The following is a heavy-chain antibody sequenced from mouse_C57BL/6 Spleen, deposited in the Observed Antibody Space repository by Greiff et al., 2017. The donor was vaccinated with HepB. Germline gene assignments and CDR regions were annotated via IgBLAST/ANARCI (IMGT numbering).Heavy chain of an antibody. CDR3: ALWPPYYAMDY. CDR1: GFNIKDYY. D-gene: IGHD1-1*02. CDR2: IDPEDGET. J-gene: IGHJ4*01. V-gene: IGHV14-2*01. Sequence: EVQLQQSGAELVKPGASVKLSCTASGFNIKDYYMHWVKQRTEQGLEWIGRIDPEDGETKYAPKFPGKATITADTSSNSAYLQLSSLTSEDTAVYYCALWPPYYAMDYWGQGTSVTVSS.